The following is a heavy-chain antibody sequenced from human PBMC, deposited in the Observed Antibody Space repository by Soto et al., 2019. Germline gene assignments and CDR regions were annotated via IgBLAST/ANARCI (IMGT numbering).Heavy chain of an antibody. D-gene: IGHD2-2*02. Sequence: ASVKVSCKASGGTFSSYAISWVRQAPGQGLEWMGGIIPIFGTANYAQKFQGRVTITADKSTSTAYMELSSLRSEDTAVYYCASGEPRYCSSTSCYTAYYFDYWGQGTLVTVSS. CDR1: GGTFSSYA. CDR3: ASGEPRYCSSTSCYTAYYFDY. CDR2: IIPIFGTA. V-gene: IGHV1-69*06. J-gene: IGHJ4*02.